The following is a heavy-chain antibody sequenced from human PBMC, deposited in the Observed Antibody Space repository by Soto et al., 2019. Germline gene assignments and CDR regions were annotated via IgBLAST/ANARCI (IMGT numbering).Heavy chain of an antibody. V-gene: IGHV4-31*11. D-gene: IGHD2-8*01. CDR1: GGSISSGGHY. CDR3: AKTSCTNGVCYYFDY. CDR2: INHSGRT. J-gene: IGHJ4*02. Sequence: QVQLQESGPGLVKPSQTLSLTCAVSGGSISSGGHYWSWIRQHPGKGLEWVGYINHSGRTYYNPSLKSGLYISVDTSNNQFSLELTPVTAAVTAVYYCAKTSCTNGVCYYFDYWGPGTLVTVSS.